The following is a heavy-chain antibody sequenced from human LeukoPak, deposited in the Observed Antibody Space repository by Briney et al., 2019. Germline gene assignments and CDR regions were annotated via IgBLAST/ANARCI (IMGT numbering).Heavy chain of an antibody. J-gene: IGHJ4*02. CDR1: GGSFSGYY. V-gene: IGHV4-34*01. CDR2: INHSGST. Sequence: SETLSLTCAAYGGSFSGYYWSWIRQPPGKGLEWIGEINHSGSTNYNPSLKSRVTIPVDTSKNQFSLKLSSVTAADTAVYYCARGSAAAGTRRWYFDYWGQGTLVTVSS. D-gene: IGHD6-13*01. CDR3: ARGSAAAGTRRWYFDY.